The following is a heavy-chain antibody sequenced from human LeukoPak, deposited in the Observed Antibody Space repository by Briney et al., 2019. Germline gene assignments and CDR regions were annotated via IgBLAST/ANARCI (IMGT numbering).Heavy chain of an antibody. CDR3: AKDIMGYGDYYYGMDV. CDR2: ISWNSGTI. D-gene: IGHD4-17*01. J-gene: IGHJ6*02. CDR1: GFTFDDYA. Sequence: GESLRLSCAASGFTFDDYAMHWVRQAPGKGLEWVSGISWNSGTIAYADSVKGRFTISRDNAKNSLYLQMNSLRAEDTALYYCAKDIMGYGDYYYGMDVWGQGATVTVSS. V-gene: IGHV3-9*01.